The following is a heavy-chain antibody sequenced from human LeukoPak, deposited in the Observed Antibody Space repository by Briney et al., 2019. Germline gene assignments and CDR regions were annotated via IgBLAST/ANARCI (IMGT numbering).Heavy chain of an antibody. CDR1: GFTFSSYW. CDR2: IKLDGSQK. D-gene: IGHD6-19*01. Sequence: GGSLRLSCTASGFTFSSYWMSWVRPAPGKGLEWVANIKLDGSQKYYVDSVRGRFIISRDNAKNSLYLQMNSLRAEDTAVYYCARDNSVGKQWLRVWGQGALVTVSS. CDR3: ARDNSVGKQWLRV. V-gene: IGHV3-7*01. J-gene: IGHJ4*02.